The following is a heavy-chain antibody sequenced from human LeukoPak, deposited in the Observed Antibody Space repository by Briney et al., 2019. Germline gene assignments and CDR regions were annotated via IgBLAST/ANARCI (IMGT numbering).Heavy chain of an antibody. J-gene: IGHJ5*02. CDR2: IYHSRDA. V-gene: IGHV4-31*03. D-gene: IGHD6-13*01. Sequence: PSETLSLTCTVSGGSISSGGYYWSWIRQHPGRGREWLGYIYHSRDAYYTPPTKSRATLSVATSKNQFSLKLRSVTAADTAVYYCARGDSSSWYVGYWFDPWGQGTLVTVSS. CDR1: GGSISSGGYY. CDR3: ARGDSSSWYVGYWFDP.